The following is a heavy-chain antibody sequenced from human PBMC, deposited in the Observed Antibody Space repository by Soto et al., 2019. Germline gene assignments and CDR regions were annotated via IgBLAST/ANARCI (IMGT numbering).Heavy chain of an antibody. Sequence: GGSLRLSCAASGFTFSIYSMNWVRQAPGKGLEWVSSISSSSSYIYYADSVKGRFTISRDNAKNSLYLQMNSLRAEDTAVYYCATQYNWNYEGDYWGQGTLVTVSS. CDR2: ISSSSSYI. D-gene: IGHD1-7*01. CDR3: ATQYNWNYEGDY. J-gene: IGHJ4*02. V-gene: IGHV3-21*01. CDR1: GFTFSIYS.